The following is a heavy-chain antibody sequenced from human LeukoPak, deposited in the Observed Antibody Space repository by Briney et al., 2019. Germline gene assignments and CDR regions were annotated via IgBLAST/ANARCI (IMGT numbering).Heavy chain of an antibody. Sequence: SETLSLTCAVYGGSFSGYYWSWIRQPPGKGLEWIGEINHSGSTNYNPSLKSRVTITVDTSKNQFYLKLSSVTAADTAVYYCASSDIVVVPTYDPWGQGTLVTVSS. CDR3: ASSDIVVVPTYDP. D-gene: IGHD2-2*01. J-gene: IGHJ5*02. V-gene: IGHV4-34*01. CDR1: GGSFSGYY. CDR2: INHSGST.